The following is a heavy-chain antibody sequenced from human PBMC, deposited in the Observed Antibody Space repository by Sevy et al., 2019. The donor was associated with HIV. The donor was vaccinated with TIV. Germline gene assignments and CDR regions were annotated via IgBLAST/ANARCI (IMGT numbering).Heavy chain of an antibody. J-gene: IGHJ4*02. D-gene: IGHD3-16*01. Sequence: GGSLRVSCTAYGFTFSNYAVHWVRQAPGKGLEWVAIISHDEIHKDFADSVRGRFSISRDTSKNTIYLQMNSLRPEDTAVYYCARDLPHLLPWELSRGSDFWGQGTLVTVSS. CDR1: GFTFSNYA. CDR3: ARDLPHLLPWELSRGSDF. V-gene: IGHV3-30*04. CDR2: ISHDEIHK.